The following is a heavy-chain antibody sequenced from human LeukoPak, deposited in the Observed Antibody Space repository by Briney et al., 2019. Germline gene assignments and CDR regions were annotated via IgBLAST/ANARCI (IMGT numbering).Heavy chain of an antibody. CDR2: MNPNSGNT. J-gene: IGHJ5*02. CDR3: ARGYSYDFWSGYYRGHNWFDP. D-gene: IGHD3-3*01. CDR1: GYTFISYD. V-gene: IGHV1-8*01. Sequence: EASVKVSCKASGYTFISYDINWVRQATGQGLEWMGWMNPNSGNTGYAQKFQGRVTMTRNTSISTAYMELSSLRSEDTAVYYCARGYSYDFWSGYYRGHNWFDPWGQGTLVTVSS.